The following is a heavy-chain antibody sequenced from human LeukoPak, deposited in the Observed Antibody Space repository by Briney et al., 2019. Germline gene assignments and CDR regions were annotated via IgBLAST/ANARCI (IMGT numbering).Heavy chain of an antibody. V-gene: IGHV3-33*01. CDR3: ASRQGYMDV. J-gene: IGHJ6*03. Sequence: GRSLRLSCAASGFTFSSYGMHWVRQAPGKGLEWVAVIWYDGSNKYYADSVKGRFTISRDNSENTLYLQMNSLRAEDTAVYYCASRQGYMDVWGKGTTVTVSS. CDR1: GFTFSSYG. CDR2: IWYDGSNK.